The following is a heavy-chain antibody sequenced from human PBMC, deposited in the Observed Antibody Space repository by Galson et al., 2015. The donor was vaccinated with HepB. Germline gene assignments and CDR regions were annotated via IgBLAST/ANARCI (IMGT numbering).Heavy chain of an antibody. CDR3: ARDQRGYSGDYHDFDY. CDR2: IYSGGST. Sequence: SLRLSCAASGFTVSSNYMSWVRQAPGKGLEWVSVIYSGGSTYYADSVKGRFTISRDNSKNTLYLQMNSLRAEDTAVYYCARDQRGYSGDYHDFDYWGQGTLVTVAS. CDR1: GFTVSSNY. D-gene: IGHD5-12*01. V-gene: IGHV3-66*01. J-gene: IGHJ4*02.